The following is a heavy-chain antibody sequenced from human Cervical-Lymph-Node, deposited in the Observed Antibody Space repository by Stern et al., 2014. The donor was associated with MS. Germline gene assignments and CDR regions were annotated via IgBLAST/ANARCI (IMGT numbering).Heavy chain of an antibody. D-gene: IGHD2/OR15-2a*01. CDR1: GYTFTNYA. V-gene: IGHV7-4-1*02. Sequence: VQLVQSGSELKKPGASVKISCKASGYTFTNYAMNWVRQAPGQGLEWMGWINTDTGNPTYAQGFTGLFVFSLDTSVGTEYLQISSLKTEDTAVYYCARVPPIHNILDYWGQGPLVSVSS. CDR2: INTDTGNP. CDR3: ARVPPIHNILDY. J-gene: IGHJ4*02.